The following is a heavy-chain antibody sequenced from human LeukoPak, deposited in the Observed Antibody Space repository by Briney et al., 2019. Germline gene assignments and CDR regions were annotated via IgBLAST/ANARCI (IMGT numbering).Heavy chain of an antibody. V-gene: IGHV4-59*01. Sequence: SETLSLTCTVSGGSICSYYWSWIRQPPGKGLEWIGYIYYSGSTNYNPSLKSRVTISVDTSKNQFSLKLSSVTAADTAVYYCARANLEMWAASYYFDYWGQGTLVTVSS. CDR2: IYYSGST. J-gene: IGHJ4*02. CDR3: ARANLEMWAASYYFDY. D-gene: IGHD5-24*01. CDR1: GGSICSYY.